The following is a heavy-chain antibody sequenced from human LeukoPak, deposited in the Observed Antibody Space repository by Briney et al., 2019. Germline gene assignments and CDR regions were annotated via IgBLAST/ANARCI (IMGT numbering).Heavy chain of an antibody. J-gene: IGHJ6*03. CDR1: GGSISSYY. V-gene: IGHV4-59*01. Sequence: SETLSLTCTVSGGSISSYYWSWIRQPPGKGLEWIGYIYYSGSTNYNPSLKSRVTISVDTSKNQFSLKLSSVTAADTAVYYCARVEMATIARWDYYYYMDVWGKGTTVTVSS. CDR3: ARVEMATIARWDYYYYMDV. D-gene: IGHD5-24*01. CDR2: IYYSGST.